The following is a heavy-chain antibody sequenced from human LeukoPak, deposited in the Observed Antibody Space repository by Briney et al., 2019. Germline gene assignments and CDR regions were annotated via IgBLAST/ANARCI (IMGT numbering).Heavy chain of an antibody. J-gene: IGHJ4*02. CDR3: ARSGSSGPYFDH. V-gene: IGHV4-4*07. D-gene: IGHD1-26*01. Sequence: SETLSLTCTVSGGSISSYYWSWIRQPAGKGLEWIGRIYTSGSTNYNPSLKSRVTISVDTSKTQFSLRLTSVTAADTALYYCARSGSSGPYFDHWGQGTLVTVSS. CDR2: IYTSGST. CDR1: GGSISSYY.